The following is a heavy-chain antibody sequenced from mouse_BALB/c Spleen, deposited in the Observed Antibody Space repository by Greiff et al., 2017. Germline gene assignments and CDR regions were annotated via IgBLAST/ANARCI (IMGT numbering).Heavy chain of an antibody. CDR2: ISYDGSN. Sequence: EVKLQESGPGLVKPSQSLSLTCSVTGYSITSGYYWNWIRQFPGNKLEWMGYISYDGSNNYNPSLKNRISITRDTSKIQFFLKLNSVTTEDTATYYCAREGNSYYYAMDYWGQGTSVTVSS. V-gene: IGHV3-6*02. J-gene: IGHJ4*01. CDR3: AREGNSYYYAMDY. D-gene: IGHD2-1*01. CDR1: GYSITSGYY.